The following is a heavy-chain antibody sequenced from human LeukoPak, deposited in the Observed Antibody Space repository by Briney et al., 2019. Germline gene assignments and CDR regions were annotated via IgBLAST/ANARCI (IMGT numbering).Heavy chain of an antibody. CDR1: GFTFSNYW. CDR2: IYDSGST. CDR3: ATHSRAGPGGSENAFEI. Sequence: GSLRLSCAASGFTFSNYWMHWVRQAPGKGLEWTGNIYDSGSTHYNPSLESRVTISVDTSKNQFSLKLNSVTAADTAVYYCATHSRAGPGGSENAFEIWGQGTMVTVSS. J-gene: IGHJ3*02. D-gene: IGHD5-12*01. V-gene: IGHV4-39*01.